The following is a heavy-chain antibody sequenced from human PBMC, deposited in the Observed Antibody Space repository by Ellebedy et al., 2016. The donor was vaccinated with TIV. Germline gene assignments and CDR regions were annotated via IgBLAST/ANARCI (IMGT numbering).Heavy chain of an antibody. V-gene: IGHV1-18*01. Sequence: ASVKVSCKASGYTFSSYGISWVRQAPGQGLEWMGWISAYTGNTNYAQKFRDRVNMTTDTSTSTAYMDLRSLTSDDTAVYYCARDMVQGMVARYLWFDYWGQGTLVTVSS. CDR2: ISAYTGNT. J-gene: IGHJ4*02. CDR1: GYTFSSYG. D-gene: IGHD1-26*01. CDR3: ARDMVQGMVARYLWFDY.